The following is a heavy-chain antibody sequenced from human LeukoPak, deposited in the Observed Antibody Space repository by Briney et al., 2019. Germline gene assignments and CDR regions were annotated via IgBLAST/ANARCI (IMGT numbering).Heavy chain of an antibody. CDR2: IIPIFGTA. CDR3: ARDPREMATAPFGYYFDC. CDR1: GSTFSSYA. Sequence: GASVKVSCKASGSTFSSYAISWVRQAPGQGLEWMGGIIPIFGTANYAQKFQGRVTITADESTSTAYMELSSLRSEDTAVYYCARDPREMATAPFGYYFDCWGQGTLVTVSS. J-gene: IGHJ4*02. D-gene: IGHD5-24*01. V-gene: IGHV1-69*13.